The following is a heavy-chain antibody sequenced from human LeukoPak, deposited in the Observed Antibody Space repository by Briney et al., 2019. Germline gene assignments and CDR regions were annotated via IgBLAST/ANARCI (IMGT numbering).Heavy chain of an antibody. CDR2: INHSGST. J-gene: IGHJ6*03. V-gene: IGHV4-34*01. D-gene: IGHD3-10*01. CDR3: AGRNTYYGSSYYYYMDV. CDR1: GGSFSGYY. Sequence: SETLSLTCAVYGGSFSGYYWSWIRQPPGKGLEWIGEINHSGSTNYNPSLKSRVTISVDTSKNQFSLKLSSVTAADTAVYYCAGRNTYYGSSYYYYMDVWGKGTTVTISS.